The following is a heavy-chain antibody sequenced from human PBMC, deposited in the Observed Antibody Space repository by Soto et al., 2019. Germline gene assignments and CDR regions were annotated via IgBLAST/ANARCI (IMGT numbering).Heavy chain of an antibody. CDR3: ARLNGYCVGTNCHDYYGMDV. Sequence: SETLSLTCTVSGGSISSRSHYWGWIRQAPGKGPEWIGEIYHSGTTYYHPSLLSRITISVDTSMNEFSLRLSSVTAADTAVYYCARLNGYCVGTNCHDYYGMDVWGQGTTVTVSS. CDR1: GGSISSRSHY. D-gene: IGHD2-21*01. V-gene: IGHV4-39*01. CDR2: IYHSGTT. J-gene: IGHJ6*02.